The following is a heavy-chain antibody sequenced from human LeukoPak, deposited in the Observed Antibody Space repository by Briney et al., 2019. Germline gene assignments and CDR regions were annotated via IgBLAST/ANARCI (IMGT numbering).Heavy chain of an antibody. V-gene: IGHV1-18*01. CDR1: GYTFTSYG. CDR3: ATGNQWELLASDAFDI. Sequence: ASVKVSCKASGYTFTSYGISWVRQAPGQGLEWMGWISAYNGNTNYAQRFQGRVTMTEDTSTDTAYMELSSLRSEDTAVYYCATGNQWELLASDAFDIWGQGTMVTVSS. D-gene: IGHD1-26*01. CDR2: ISAYNGNT. J-gene: IGHJ3*02.